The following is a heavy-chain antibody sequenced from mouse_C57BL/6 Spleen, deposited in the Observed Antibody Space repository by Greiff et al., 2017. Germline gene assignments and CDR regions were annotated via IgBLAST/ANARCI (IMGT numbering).Heavy chain of an antibody. J-gene: IGHJ1*03. Sequence: LVESGAELMKPGASVKLSCKATGYTFTGYWIEWVKQRPGHGLEWIGEILPGSGSTNYNEKFKGKATFTADTSSNTAYMQLSSLTTEDSAIYYCARERSTTVVGRGYFDVWGTGTTVTVSS. CDR2: ILPGSGST. CDR1: GYTFTGYW. V-gene: IGHV1-9*01. D-gene: IGHD1-1*01. CDR3: ARERSTTVVGRGYFDV.